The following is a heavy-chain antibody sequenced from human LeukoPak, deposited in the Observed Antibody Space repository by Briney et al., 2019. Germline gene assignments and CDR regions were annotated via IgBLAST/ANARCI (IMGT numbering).Heavy chain of an antibody. J-gene: IGHJ4*02. CDR1: GYTFTGYG. Sequence: GASVKVSCKASGYTFTGYGISWVRRAPGQGLEWMGRIIPILDIANYAQRFQGRVTITADKSTSTAYMELSSLRSEDTAVYYCALEILLWFGEFGGFDYWGQGTLVTVSS. D-gene: IGHD3-10*01. V-gene: IGHV1-69*04. CDR2: IIPILDIA. CDR3: ALEILLWFGEFGGFDY.